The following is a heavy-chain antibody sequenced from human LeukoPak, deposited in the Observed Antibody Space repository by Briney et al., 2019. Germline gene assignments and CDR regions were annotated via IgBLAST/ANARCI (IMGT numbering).Heavy chain of an antibody. CDR3: ARRYYGSGPWGMDV. Sequence: GASVKVSCKASGGTFSSYAISWVRQAPGQGLEWMGGIIPIFGTANYAQKFQGRVTITADESTSTAYMELSSLRSEDTAVYYCARRYYGSGPWGMDVWGQGTTVTVSS. CDR1: GGTFSSYA. D-gene: IGHD3-10*01. J-gene: IGHJ6*02. V-gene: IGHV1-69*13. CDR2: IIPIFGTA.